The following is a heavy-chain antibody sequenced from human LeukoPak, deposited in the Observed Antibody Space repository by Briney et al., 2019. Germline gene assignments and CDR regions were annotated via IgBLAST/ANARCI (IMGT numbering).Heavy chain of an antibody. J-gene: IGHJ4*02. D-gene: IGHD3-3*01. CDR1: GYTFTSYA. CDR2: INAGNGNT. Sequence: ASVKVYCKASGYTFTSYAMHWVRQAPGQRLEWMGWINAGNGNTKYSQKFQGRVTITRDTSASTAYMELSSLRSEDTAVYYCARVGVAGTTYVFDYWGQGTLVTVSS. CDR3: ARVGVAGTTYVFDY. V-gene: IGHV1-3*01.